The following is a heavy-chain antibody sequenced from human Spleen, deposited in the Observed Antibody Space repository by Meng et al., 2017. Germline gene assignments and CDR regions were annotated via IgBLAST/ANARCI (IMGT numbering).Heavy chain of an antibody. CDR3: ARDWQYFQH. V-gene: IGHV7-4-1*02. CDR1: GYTFISYP. Sequence: QVWLVPSGSELKKPGASVRVFCKASGYTFISYPMNWVRQAPGQGLEWMGWIITNTGKPTYAQGFTGRFVFSLDTSVSTAYLQISSLNADDTAVYYCARDWQYFQHWGQGTLVTVSS. J-gene: IGHJ1*01. CDR2: IITNTGKP.